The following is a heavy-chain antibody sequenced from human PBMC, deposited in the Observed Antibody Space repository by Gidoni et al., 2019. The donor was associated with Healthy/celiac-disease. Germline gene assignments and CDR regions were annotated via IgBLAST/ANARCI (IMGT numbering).Heavy chain of an antibody. CDR3: AREESSGWEKHFDY. Sequence: EVQLVESVGGLVKPGGSLRLSCAASGFPFSSYSMNWVRQAPGKGREWVSYISSSSSYIYYADSVKGRFTISRDNAKNSLYLQMNSLRAEDTAVYYCAREESSGWEKHFDYWGQGTLVTVSS. D-gene: IGHD6-19*01. CDR2: ISSSSSYI. V-gene: IGHV3-21*01. CDR1: GFPFSSYS. J-gene: IGHJ4*02.